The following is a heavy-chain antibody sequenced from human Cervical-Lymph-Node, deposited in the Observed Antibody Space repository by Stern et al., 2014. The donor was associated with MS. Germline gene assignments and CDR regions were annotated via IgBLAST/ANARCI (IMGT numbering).Heavy chain of an antibody. CDR3: VRGRGVLPAAIPFDF. CDR1: GYTFTGCY. D-gene: IGHD2-2*02. Sequence: QVQLVQSGAEVKKPGASVKVSCTTSGYTFTGCYLHWVRQVPGQGLEWMGRIIPNSGITNYAQNFQGRVTMTRDTSISTVYMELSSLRSDDTAVYYCVRGRGVLPAAIPFDFWGQGTLVTVSS. V-gene: IGHV1-2*06. J-gene: IGHJ4*02. CDR2: IIPNSGIT.